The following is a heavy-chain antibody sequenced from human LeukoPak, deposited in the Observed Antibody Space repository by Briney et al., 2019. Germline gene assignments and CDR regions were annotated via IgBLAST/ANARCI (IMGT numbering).Heavy chain of an antibody. Sequence: GASVKVSCKASGGTFSSYAISWVRQAPGQGLEWMGGIIPIFGTANYAQKFQGRVTITADESTGTAYMELSSLRSEDTAVYYCARPSSSHYYGMDVWGQGTTVTVSS. CDR3: ARPSSSHYYGMDV. D-gene: IGHD6-13*01. CDR2: IIPIFGTA. J-gene: IGHJ6*02. CDR1: GGTFSSYA. V-gene: IGHV1-69*13.